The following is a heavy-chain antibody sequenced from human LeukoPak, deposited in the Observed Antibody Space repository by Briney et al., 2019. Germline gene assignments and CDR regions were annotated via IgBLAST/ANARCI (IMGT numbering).Heavy chain of an antibody. CDR1: GGSICSGSYY. Sequence: SETLSLTCTVSGGSICSGSYYWSWIRQPAGKGLEWIGRIYTSGSTNYNPSLKSRVTISVDTSKNQFSLKLSSVTAADTAVYYCARAPAYCGGDCSWDVAFDIWGQGTMVTVSS. CDR2: IYTSGST. D-gene: IGHD2-21*02. V-gene: IGHV4-61*02. J-gene: IGHJ3*02. CDR3: ARAPAYCGGDCSWDVAFDI.